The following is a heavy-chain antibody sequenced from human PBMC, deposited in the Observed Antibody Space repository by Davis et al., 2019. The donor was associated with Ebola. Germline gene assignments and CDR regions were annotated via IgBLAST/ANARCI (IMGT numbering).Heavy chain of an antibody. CDR1: GGSISSYY. Sequence: SETLSLTCTVSGGSISSYYWSWIRQPPGKGLEWIGYIYYSGSTNYNPSLKSRVTISVDTSKNQFSLKLSSVTAADTAVYYCASLRTIFGVVITPYFDYWGQGTLVTVSS. V-gene: IGHV4-59*08. D-gene: IGHD3-3*01. CDR2: IYYSGST. CDR3: ASLRTIFGVVITPYFDY. J-gene: IGHJ4*02.